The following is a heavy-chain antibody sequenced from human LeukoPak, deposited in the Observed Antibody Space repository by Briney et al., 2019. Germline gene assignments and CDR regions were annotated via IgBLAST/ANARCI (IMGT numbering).Heavy chain of an antibody. CDR2: ITWNGDNT. J-gene: IGHJ6*04. CDR1: GSTFDNYG. D-gene: IGHD3-10*02. V-gene: IGHV3-20*04. CDR3: AELGITMIGGV. Sequence: PGGSLRLSCAASGSTFDNYGMNWVRQAPGKGLEWVSGITWNGDNTGYADSVKGRFTISRDNTKNSLYLQMTSLRAEDTAVYYCAELGITMIGGVWGKGTTVTISS.